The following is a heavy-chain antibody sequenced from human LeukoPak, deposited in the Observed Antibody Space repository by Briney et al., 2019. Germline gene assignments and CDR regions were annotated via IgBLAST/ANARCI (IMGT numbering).Heavy chain of an antibody. V-gene: IGHV3-30*03. CDR1: GFTFSSYG. CDR2: ISYDGSNK. J-gene: IGHJ4*02. CDR3: ARDAHMIVVAHPYYFDY. Sequence: GGSLRLSCAASGFTFSSYGMHWVRQAPGKGLEWVAVISYDGSNKYYADSVKGRFTISRDNSNNTLYLQMNSLKTEDTAVYYCARDAHMIVVAHPYYFDYWGQGTLVTVSS. D-gene: IGHD3-22*01.